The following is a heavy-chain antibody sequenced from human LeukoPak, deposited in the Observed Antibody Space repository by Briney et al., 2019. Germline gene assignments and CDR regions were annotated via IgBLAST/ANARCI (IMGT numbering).Heavy chain of an antibody. CDR1: VGSFSGYH. J-gene: IGHJ6*03. CDR2: VNESGGT. Sequence: SETLSLTCAVYVGSFSGYHWNWIRQPPGKGPEWIGEVNESGGTNINPSLRSRVTISVDTSKNQFSLKLSSVTAADTAVYYCARHLIRRDYSSGWSQSRYYYYYMDVWGKGTTVTISS. D-gene: IGHD6-19*01. CDR3: ARHLIRRDYSSGWSQSRYYYYYMDV. V-gene: IGHV4-34*01.